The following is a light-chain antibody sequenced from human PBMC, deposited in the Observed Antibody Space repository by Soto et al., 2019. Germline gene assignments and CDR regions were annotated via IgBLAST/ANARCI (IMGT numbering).Light chain of an antibody. Sequence: QSALTQSASVSGSPGQSITISCTGTSSDVVVYDYVSWYQQHPGKAPKLMIYDVSDRPSGVSNRFSGSKSGNTASLTISGLQAEDEANYYCSSYTTSSTVVFGGGTQLTVL. CDR1: SSDVVVYDY. CDR2: DVS. J-gene: IGLJ2*01. CDR3: SSYTTSSTVV. V-gene: IGLV2-14*03.